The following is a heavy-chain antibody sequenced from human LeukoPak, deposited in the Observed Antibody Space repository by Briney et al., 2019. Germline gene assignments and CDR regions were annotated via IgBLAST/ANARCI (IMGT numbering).Heavy chain of an antibody. V-gene: IGHV3-30*02. CDR2: IRYDASDK. J-gene: IGHJ4*02. CDR1: GFTFSRHG. Sequence: GGSLRLSCAASGFTFSRHGMHWVRQAPGKGLEWLAFIRYDASDKYYADSVKGRFTISRDNSKNTLYLQMNSLRPEDTAVYYCAKDKAFLAGYFDYWGQGNLVTVSS. CDR3: AKDKAFLAGYFDY.